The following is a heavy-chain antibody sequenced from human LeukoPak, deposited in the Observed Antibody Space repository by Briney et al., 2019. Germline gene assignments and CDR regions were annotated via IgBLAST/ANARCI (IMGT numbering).Heavy chain of an antibody. CDR2: ISAYNRNT. V-gene: IGHV1-18*01. CDR1: GYTFTRYA. J-gene: IGHJ5*02. CDR3: ARDPSQDTAMPPWFDP. D-gene: IGHD5-18*01. Sequence: GAAVKVSCKASGYTFTRYAFSWVRQATGQGLEWLGWISAYNRNTIYAQKFQGRVTLTTDTPTSTAHMELGNLGSDDTAVYYCARDPSQDTAMPPWFDPWGQGTLLTVSS.